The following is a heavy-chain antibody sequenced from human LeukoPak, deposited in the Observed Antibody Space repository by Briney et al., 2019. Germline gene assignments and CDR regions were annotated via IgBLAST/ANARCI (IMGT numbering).Heavy chain of an antibody. Sequence: SETLSLTCAVYGGSFSGYYWSWIRQPPGKGLEWIGEINHSGSTNYNPSLKSRVTISVDTSKNQFSLKLSSVTAADTAVYYCASYYSNLGVDYWGRGTLVTVSS. J-gene: IGHJ4*02. D-gene: IGHD4-11*01. CDR3: ASYYSNLGVDY. CDR2: INHSGST. V-gene: IGHV4-34*01. CDR1: GGSFSGYY.